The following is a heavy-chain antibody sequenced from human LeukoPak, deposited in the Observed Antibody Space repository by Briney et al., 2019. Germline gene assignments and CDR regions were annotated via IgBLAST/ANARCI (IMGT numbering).Heavy chain of an antibody. CDR2: SHPINSDT. CDR1: GFNFTAYW. V-gene: IGHV5-51*01. D-gene: IGHD5-18*01. Sequence: EESLKISCKGSGFNFTAYWIAWVRQMPGKGLEWMGISHPINSDTRYSPSFQGQVTISADKSISTAYLQWSSLKASDTAMYYCARHSVSYGLNWFDPWGQGTLVTVSS. J-gene: IGHJ5*02. CDR3: ARHSVSYGLNWFDP.